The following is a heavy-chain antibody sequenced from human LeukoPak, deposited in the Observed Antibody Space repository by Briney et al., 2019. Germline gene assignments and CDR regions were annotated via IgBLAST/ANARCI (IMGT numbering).Heavy chain of an antibody. J-gene: IGHJ6*02. CDR1: GFTFSSYG. Sequence: GGSLRLSCAASGFTFSSYGMHWVRQAPGKGLEWVANIKQDGSEKYYADSVKGRFTISRDNSKNTLYLQMNSLRAEDTAVYYCAKERGRQYYYYYGMDVWGQGTTVTVSS. D-gene: IGHD2-15*01. CDR2: IKQDGSEK. V-gene: IGHV3-30*02. CDR3: AKERGRQYYYYYGMDV.